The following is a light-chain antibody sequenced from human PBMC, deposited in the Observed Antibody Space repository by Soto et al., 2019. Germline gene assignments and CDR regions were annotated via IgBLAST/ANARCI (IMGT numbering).Light chain of an antibody. Sequence: DIQMAQSPSSLSASVGDRVTITCRASQTIASHLTWYQQKPGEAPKVLISDASTLQSGAPSRFSGSGSGTDFTLTISRLQREDFATYYCQQGYSPPFTFGPGTKVDVK. J-gene: IGKJ3*01. V-gene: IGKV1-39*01. CDR2: DAS. CDR1: QTIASH. CDR3: QQGYSPPFT.